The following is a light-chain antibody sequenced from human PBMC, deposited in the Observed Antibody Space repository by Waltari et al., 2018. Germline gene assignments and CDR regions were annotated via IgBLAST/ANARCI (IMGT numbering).Light chain of an antibody. V-gene: IGLV1-51*01. Sequence: QPVLTQPPSMSAAPGQKVTIPCPGSSSNICANLVPWYQQFPGTVPKLLISDKTGRLSGIPDRFSGSKSGTSAALDITGLQPGDEADYYCGTWDGSLSAWVFGEGTRLTVL. J-gene: IGLJ3*02. CDR3: GTWDGSLSAWV. CDR1: SSNICANL. CDR2: DKT.